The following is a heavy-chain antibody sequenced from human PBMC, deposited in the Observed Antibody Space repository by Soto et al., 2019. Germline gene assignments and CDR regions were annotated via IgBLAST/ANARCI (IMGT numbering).Heavy chain of an antibody. CDR3: ARVKSVAAMFVDY. Sequence: SETLSLTCAVSGGSISSGGYSWSWIRQPPGKGLEWIGYIYHSGSTYYNPSLKSRVTISVDRSKNQFSLKLSSVTAADTAVYYCARVKSVAAMFVDYWGQGTLVTVSS. D-gene: IGHD2-15*01. V-gene: IGHV4-30-2*01. CDR2: IYHSGST. CDR1: GGSISSGGYS. J-gene: IGHJ4*02.